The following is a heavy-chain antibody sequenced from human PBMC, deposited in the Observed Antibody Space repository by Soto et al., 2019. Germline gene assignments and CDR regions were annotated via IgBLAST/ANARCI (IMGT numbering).Heavy chain of an antibody. CDR1: GGSISSSNW. V-gene: IGHV4-4*02. J-gene: IGHJ3*02. Sequence: SETLSLTCAVSGGSISSSNWWSWVRQPPGKGLEWIGEIYHSGSTNYNPSLKSRVTISVDTSKNQFSLKLSSVTAADTAVYYCARTAVRLTHRGAFDIWGQGTMVTVSS. D-gene: IGHD3-10*01. CDR3: ARTAVRLTHRGAFDI. CDR2: IYHSGST.